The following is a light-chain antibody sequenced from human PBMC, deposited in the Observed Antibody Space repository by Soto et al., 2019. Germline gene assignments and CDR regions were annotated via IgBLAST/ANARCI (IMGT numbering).Light chain of an antibody. CDR3: SSYTSSSTPWV. Sequence: QSALTQPASVSGSPGQSITISCTGTSSDVGGYNYVSWYQQHPGKAPKLMIYEVSNRPSGVSNRFSGSKSGNTASLTISGHQAEDEADYYCSSYTSSSTPWVFGGGTKLTVL. J-gene: IGLJ3*02. V-gene: IGLV2-14*01. CDR1: SSDVGGYNY. CDR2: EVS.